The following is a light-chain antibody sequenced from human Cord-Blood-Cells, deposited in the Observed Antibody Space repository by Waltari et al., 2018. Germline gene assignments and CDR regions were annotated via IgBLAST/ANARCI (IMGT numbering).Light chain of an antibody. J-gene: IGLJ2*01. Sequence: QSALTQPASVSGSPGQSITISCTGPSIDVGGYNYVSWYQQHPGKAPKLMIYDVSNRPSGVSNRFSGSKSGNTASLTISGLQAEDEADYYCSSYTSSSTLVVFGGGTKLTVL. CDR1: SIDVGGYNY. CDR2: DVS. V-gene: IGLV2-14*01. CDR3: SSYTSSSTLVV.